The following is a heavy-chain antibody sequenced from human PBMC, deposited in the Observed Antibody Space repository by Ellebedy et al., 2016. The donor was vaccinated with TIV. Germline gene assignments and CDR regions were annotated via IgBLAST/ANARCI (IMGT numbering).Heavy chain of an antibody. CDR2: IKEDGSEK. CDR3: ATKGGGDSDS. J-gene: IGHJ4*02. CDR1: GFTFSNYW. Sequence: GGSLRLSXVASGFTFSNYWMTWVRQAPGKGLEWVANIKEDGSEKYSVDSVKGRFTISRDNAKNSLYLQMNSLRAEDTAVYYCATKGGGDSDSWGQGTLVTVSS. D-gene: IGHD3-16*01. V-gene: IGHV3-7*01.